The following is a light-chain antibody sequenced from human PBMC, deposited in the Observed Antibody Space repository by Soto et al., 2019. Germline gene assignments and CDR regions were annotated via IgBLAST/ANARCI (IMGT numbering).Light chain of an antibody. J-gene: IGLJ2*01. CDR3: CSYAGSHFL. CDR2: DVS. CDR1: SSDVGGYNY. V-gene: IGLV2-11*01. Sequence: QSALTQPRSVSGSPGQSVTISYTGTSSDVGGYNYVSWYQQHPGKAPKLMIYDVSQRPSGVPDRFSGSKSGNTASLTISGLQHEDEADYYCCSYAGSHFLFGGGTKLTVL.